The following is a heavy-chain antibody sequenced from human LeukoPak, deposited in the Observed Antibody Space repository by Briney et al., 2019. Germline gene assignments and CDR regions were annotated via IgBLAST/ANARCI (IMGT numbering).Heavy chain of an antibody. D-gene: IGHD5-18*01. CDR2: ISGSGGST. CDR1: GFTFSSYA. CDR3: PNPPHSYGGFLPLDY. V-gene: IGHV3-23*01. J-gene: IGHJ4*02. Sequence: GGSLRLSCAASGFTFSSYAMSWVRQAPGKGLEWVSAISGSGGSTYYADSVKGRFTISRDNSKNTLYLQMNSLRAEDTAVYYCPNPPHSYGGFLPLDYWGQGTLVTVSS.